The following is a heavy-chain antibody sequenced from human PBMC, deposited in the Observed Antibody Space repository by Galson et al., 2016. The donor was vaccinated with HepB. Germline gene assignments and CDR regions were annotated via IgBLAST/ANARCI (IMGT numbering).Heavy chain of an antibody. CDR2: VTHIGSP. D-gene: IGHD3-22*01. J-gene: IGHJ6*02. Sequence: SETLSLTCAVYGGSFDGYFWTWIRQPPGKGLEWIGEVTHIGSPNYSPSLRSRVTISADTSKNQFSLTLKSLTVADTALYFCARGFSGYQRTSMDVWGQGTTVTVSS. CDR3: ARGFSGYQRTSMDV. V-gene: IGHV4-34*01. CDR1: GGSFDGYF.